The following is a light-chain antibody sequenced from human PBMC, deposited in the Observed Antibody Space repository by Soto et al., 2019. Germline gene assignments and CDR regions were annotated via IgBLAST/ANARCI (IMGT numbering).Light chain of an antibody. Sequence: QSVLTQPPSVSWAPGQRVTISCTGSSSNIGAGYDVHWYQQRPGTAPKLLIYGNSNRPSGVPDRFSGSKSGTSASLAITGLQAEDEADYYCQSYDNRLSGFWVFGGGTKLTVL. CDR1: SSNIGAGYD. V-gene: IGLV1-40*01. CDR3: QSYDNRLSGFWV. J-gene: IGLJ3*02. CDR2: GNS.